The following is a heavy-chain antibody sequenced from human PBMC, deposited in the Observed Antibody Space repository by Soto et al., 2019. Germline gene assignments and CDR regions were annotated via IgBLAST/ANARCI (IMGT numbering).Heavy chain of an antibody. CDR1: GFTFSSYA. V-gene: IGHV3-23*01. Sequence: GGSLRLSCAASGFTFSSYAMNWVRQAPGKGLEWVSGISGSGGSTYYADSVKGWFTISRDNSKNTLYLQMSSLRAEDTAVYYCAKAFSWYDYWGQGTLVTVSS. J-gene: IGHJ4*02. CDR3: AKAFSWYDY. D-gene: IGHD6-13*01. CDR2: ISGSGGST.